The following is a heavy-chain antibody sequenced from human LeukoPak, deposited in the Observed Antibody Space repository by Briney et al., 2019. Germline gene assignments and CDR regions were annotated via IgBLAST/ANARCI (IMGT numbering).Heavy chain of an antibody. CDR3: ARTGLDTAMAFDY. Sequence: GGSLRLSCAASGFTFSSYEMNWVRQAPGKGLEWVSYISSSGSTIYYADSVKGRFTISRDNAKNSLYLQMNSLRAEDTAAYYRARTGLDTAMAFDYWGQGTLVTVSS. CDR2: ISSSGSTI. V-gene: IGHV3-48*03. J-gene: IGHJ4*02. D-gene: IGHD5-18*01. CDR1: GFTFSSYE.